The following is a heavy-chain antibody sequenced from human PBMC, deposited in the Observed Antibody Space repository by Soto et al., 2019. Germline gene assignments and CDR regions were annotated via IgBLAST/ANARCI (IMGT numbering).Heavy chain of an antibody. CDR3: ARDVGIAALLYYAMDF. D-gene: IGHD6-13*01. J-gene: IGHJ6*02. Sequence: GASVKVSCKTSGYAFTGYYVYWLRQAPGQGLEWLGWINPNIGETNVARSFKGRVTLTRDTSNNTAYMEMSRLQRADSAVYYCARDVGIAALLYYAMDFWGQGTTAPVSS. CDR1: GYAFTGYY. V-gene: IGHV1-2*02. CDR2: INPNIGET.